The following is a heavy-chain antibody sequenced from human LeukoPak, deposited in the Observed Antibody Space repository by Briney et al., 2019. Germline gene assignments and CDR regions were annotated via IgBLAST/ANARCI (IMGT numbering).Heavy chain of an antibody. CDR1: GFTFSSYA. D-gene: IGHD2-15*01. CDR3: AKDRYCSGGSCYSADYFDY. CDR2: ISGSGGST. V-gene: IGHV3-23*01. Sequence: GGSLRLSCAASGFTFSSYAMSWVRQAPGKGLERVSAISGSGGSTYYADSVKGWFTISRDNSKNTLYLQMNSLRAEDTAVYYCAKDRYCSGGSCYSADYFDYWGQGTLVTVSS. J-gene: IGHJ4*02.